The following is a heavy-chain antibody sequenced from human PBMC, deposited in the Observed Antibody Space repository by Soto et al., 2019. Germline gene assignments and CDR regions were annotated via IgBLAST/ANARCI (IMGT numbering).Heavy chain of an antibody. CDR2: IWYDGSNK. J-gene: IGHJ4*02. D-gene: IGHD3-22*01. V-gene: IGHV3-33*01. CDR1: GFTFSSYG. Sequence: ESGGGVVQPGRSLRLSCAASGFTFSSYGMHWVRQAPGKGLEWVAVIWYDGSNKYYADSVKGRFTISRDNSKNTLYLQMNSLRAEDTAVYYCARERDSSGYTRLDYWGQGTLVTVSS. CDR3: ARERDSSGYTRLDY.